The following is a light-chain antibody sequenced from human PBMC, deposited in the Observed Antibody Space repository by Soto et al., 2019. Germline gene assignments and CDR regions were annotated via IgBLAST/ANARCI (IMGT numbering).Light chain of an antibody. CDR2: AAS. J-gene: IGKJ3*01. CDR1: QSVDSTY. Sequence: EIVLTQSPGTLSLSPGERATLSCRASQSVDSTYLAWYQQKPGQAPRLLIYAASLRATGIPDRFSGSGSGTDFTLTIRRLEPEDFAVYYCHQDDTSETFGPGTKVDIK. CDR3: HQDDTSET. V-gene: IGKV3-20*01.